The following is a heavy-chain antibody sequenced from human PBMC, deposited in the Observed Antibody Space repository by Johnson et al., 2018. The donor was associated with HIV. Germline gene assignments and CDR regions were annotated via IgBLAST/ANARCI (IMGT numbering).Heavy chain of an antibody. D-gene: IGHD3-16*01. Sequence: VQLVESGGGLVQPGGSLRLSCAASGFTFNMYAMIWVRQAPGKGLEWISAISNSGDGPYPADSVKGRFTISRDNSKNTLYLQMNSLRAEDTAVYYCAKDRLFGFRNDAFDIWGQGTMVSVSS. CDR1: GFTFNMYA. CDR2: ISNSGDGP. V-gene: IGHV3-23*04. J-gene: IGHJ3*02. CDR3: AKDRLFGFRNDAFDI.